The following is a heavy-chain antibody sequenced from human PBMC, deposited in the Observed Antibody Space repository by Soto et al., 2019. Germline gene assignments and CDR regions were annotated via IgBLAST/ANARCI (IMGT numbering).Heavy chain of an antibody. D-gene: IGHD6-13*01. CDR1: GGSISSSNW. CDR2: IYHSGST. J-gene: IGHJ4*02. CDR3: AQRSRGQQLAD. Sequence: GPGPRKASETLSLTCAVSGGSISSSNWWSWVRQPPGKGLEWIGEIYHSGSTNYNPSLKSRVTISVDKSKNQFSLKLSSVTAADTAVYYCAQRSRGQQLADWGQGTLVTVSS. V-gene: IGHV4-4*02.